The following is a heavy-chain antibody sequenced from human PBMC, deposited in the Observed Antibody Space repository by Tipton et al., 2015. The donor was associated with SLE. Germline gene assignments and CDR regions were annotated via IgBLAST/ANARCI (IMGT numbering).Heavy chain of an antibody. J-gene: IGHJ6*02. D-gene: IGHD2/OR15-2a*01. CDR3: TGAFVILPTPTWADYYFGMDV. Sequence: SLRLSCAASGFTFSFYAMSWVRQAPGKGLEWVAFISSRTYGETTEYATSVKDRFSISRDDAESIAYLQMHSLKTEDTALYYCTGAFVILPTPTWADYYFGMDVWGQGTTVTVSS. V-gene: IGHV3-49*04. CDR2: ISSRTYGETT. CDR1: GFTFSFYA.